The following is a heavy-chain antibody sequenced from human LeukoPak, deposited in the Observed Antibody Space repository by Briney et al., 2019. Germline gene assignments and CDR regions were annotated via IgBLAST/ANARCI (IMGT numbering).Heavy chain of an antibody. CDR3: AREVRYSFDY. V-gene: IGHV4-59*01. Sequence: SETLSLTCTVSGGSISTYYWSWIRQPPGKGLEWIGYIYYSGSTNYNPSLKNRVIISVDTSKNQFSLKLSSVTAADTAVYYCAREVRYSFDYWGQGTLVTVSS. J-gene: IGHJ4*02. CDR2: IYYSGST. D-gene: IGHD3-9*01. CDR1: GGSISTYY.